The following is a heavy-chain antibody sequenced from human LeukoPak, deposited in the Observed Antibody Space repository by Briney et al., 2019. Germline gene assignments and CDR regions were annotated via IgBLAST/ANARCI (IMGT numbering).Heavy chain of an antibody. CDR3: AREHSSSWYYFDY. CDR2: IYYSGST. V-gene: IGHV4-31*03. CDR1: GGSISSGGYY. D-gene: IGHD6-13*01. Sequence: PSETLSLTCTVSGGSISSGGYYWSWIRQHPGKGLEWIVYIYYSGSTYYNPSLKSRVTISVYTSKNQFSLKLSSVTAADTAVYYCAREHSSSWYYFDYWGQGTLVTVSS. J-gene: IGHJ4*02.